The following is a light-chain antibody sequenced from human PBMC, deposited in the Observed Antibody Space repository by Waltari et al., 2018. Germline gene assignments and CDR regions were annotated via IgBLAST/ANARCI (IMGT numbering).Light chain of an antibody. Sequence: DMQMTQSPSSLSVSVGDRVTITCRASQDISNFLAWYQQKPGKVPKFLMYGASSLQSGVPDRFSGRGSGTDFTLNISSVEAEDVGVYYCKQYKSGPWTFGEGTRVEIK. J-gene: IGKJ1*01. CDR3: KQYKSGPWT. V-gene: IGKV1-27*01. CDR2: GAS. CDR1: QDISNF.